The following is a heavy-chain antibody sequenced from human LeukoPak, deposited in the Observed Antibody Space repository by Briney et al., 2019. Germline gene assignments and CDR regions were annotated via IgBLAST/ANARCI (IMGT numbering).Heavy chain of an antibody. D-gene: IGHD6-13*01. J-gene: IGHJ4*02. Sequence: ASVKVSCKASGYTFTSYYMHWVRQAPGQGLEWMGIINPSGGSTSYAQKFQGRVTMTRDTSTSTVYMELSSLRSEDTAVYYCARSGSSSSWEDFYFDYWGQGTLVTASS. CDR2: INPSGGST. CDR1: GYTFTSYY. CDR3: ARSGSSSSWEDFYFDY. V-gene: IGHV1-46*01.